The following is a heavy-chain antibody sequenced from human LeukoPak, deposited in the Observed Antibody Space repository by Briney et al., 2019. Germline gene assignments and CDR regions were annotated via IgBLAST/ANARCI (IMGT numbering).Heavy chain of an antibody. J-gene: IGHJ5*02. V-gene: IGHV3-15*01. CDR1: GFTFSNVW. CDR3: TTDLPP. Sequence: GGSLRPSCAASGFTFSNVWMAWVRQAPGKGVEWVGRIRSKIDGGTTDYAAPVKGRFTISRDDSKNTLDLQMNSLKIEDTAVYYCTTDLPPWGQGTLVTVSS. CDR2: IRSKIDGGTT.